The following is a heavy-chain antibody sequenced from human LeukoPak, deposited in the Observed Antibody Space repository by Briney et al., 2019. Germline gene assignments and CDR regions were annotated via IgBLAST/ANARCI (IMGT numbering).Heavy chain of an antibody. J-gene: IGHJ4*02. CDR3: ASYLYYYDSSGYKH. D-gene: IGHD3-22*01. CDR2: IYYSGST. CDR1: GGSISSYY. V-gene: IGHV4-59*01. Sequence: SEILSLTCTVSGGSISSYYWSWIRQPPGKGLEWIGYIYYSGSTNYNPSLKSRVTISVDTSKNQFSLKLSSVTAADTAVYYCASYLYYYDSSGYKHWGQGTLVTVS.